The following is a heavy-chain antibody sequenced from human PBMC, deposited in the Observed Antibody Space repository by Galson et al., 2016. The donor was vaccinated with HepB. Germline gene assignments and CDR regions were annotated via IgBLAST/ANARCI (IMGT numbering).Heavy chain of an antibody. CDR3: AIERLPGADGSGSYLFDF. CDR2: ISYDGLSK. J-gene: IGHJ4*02. CDR1: GFTLTRHP. V-gene: IGHV3-30*04. D-gene: IGHD3-10*01. Sequence: SLRLSCAASGFTLTRHPMHWVRLAPRKGLEFVAVISYDGLSKYYADYVKGRFTISRDTSKNTLYLKMNSLRGDDTAVYYCAIERLPGADGSGSYLFDFWGQGTLVTVSS.